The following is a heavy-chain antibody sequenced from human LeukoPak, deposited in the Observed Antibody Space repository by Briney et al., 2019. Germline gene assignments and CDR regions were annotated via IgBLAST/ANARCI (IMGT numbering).Heavy chain of an antibody. CDR3: AKSLTGYSPFDF. V-gene: IGHV3-23*01. CDR2: ISASSGNT. CDR1: GFTFSSYA. D-gene: IGHD3-9*01. J-gene: IGHJ4*02. Sequence: GGSLRLSCAASGFTFSSYAMSWVRQAPGKGLEWVSAISASSGNTYYADSVKGRFTISRDNSKNTLYLQMNSLRVEDTAVYYCAKSLTGYSPFDFWGQGTLVTVSS.